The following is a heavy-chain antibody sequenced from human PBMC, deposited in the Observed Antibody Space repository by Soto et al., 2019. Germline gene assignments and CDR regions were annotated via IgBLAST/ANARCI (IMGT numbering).Heavy chain of an antibody. Sequence: SETLSLTCTVSGGPLISYYWSWIRQPPGRGLEWIGFIYYAGSTRYNPSLNSRVTISVDTCKNQFSLTVTSVTAADTAVYYCARRIVATGTFDYWGQGTLVTVSS. CDR1: GGPLISYY. D-gene: IGHD5-12*01. CDR2: IYYAGST. J-gene: IGHJ4*02. CDR3: ARRIVATGTFDY. V-gene: IGHV4-59*08.